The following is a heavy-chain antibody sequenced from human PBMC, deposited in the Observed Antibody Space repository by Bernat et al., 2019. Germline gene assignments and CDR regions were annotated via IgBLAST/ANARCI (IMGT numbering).Heavy chain of an antibody. CDR2: ISYDGSNK. J-gene: IGHJ4*02. V-gene: IGHV3-30*03. D-gene: IGHD4-17*01. CDR3: ARELNYGDYSCIGY. CDR1: GFTFSSYG. Sequence: QVQLVESGGGVVQPGRSLRLSCAASGFTFSSYGMHWVRQAPGKGLEWVAVISYDGSNKYYADSVKGRFTISRDNAKNSLYLQMNSLRAEDTAVYYCARELNYGDYSCIGYWGQGTLVTVSS.